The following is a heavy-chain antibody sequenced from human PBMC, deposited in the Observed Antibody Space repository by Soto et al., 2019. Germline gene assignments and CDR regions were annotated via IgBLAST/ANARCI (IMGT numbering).Heavy chain of an antibody. D-gene: IGHD2-15*01. CDR2: IDPSGGGT. V-gene: IGHV1-46*01. CDR1: GYTFTSYY. J-gene: IGHJ5*02. Sequence: QVQLVQSGAEVKKPGASVRVSCKASGYTFTSYYMHWVRQAPGQGLEWMGIIDPSGGGTSYAQKVQGRVTMTRDASTSTVYRGLRSLRSEDTAVYYCARDRVDCSGGNCWRSVEDTWGQGTLVTVSS. CDR3: ARDRVDCSGGNCWRSVEDT.